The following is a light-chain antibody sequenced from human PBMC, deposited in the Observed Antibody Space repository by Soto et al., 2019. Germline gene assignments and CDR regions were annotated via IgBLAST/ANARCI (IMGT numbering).Light chain of an antibody. Sequence: QSALTQPPSASGSPGQSVTISCTGSSSDVGGYNYVSWYQQHPGEAPKLVIYEVVRRPSGVPARFSGSKFGNTASLTVSGLQAEDEADYYCASYAGINTFFGGGTKLTVL. CDR3: ASYAGINTF. CDR2: EVV. CDR1: SSDVGGYNY. V-gene: IGLV2-8*01. J-gene: IGLJ2*01.